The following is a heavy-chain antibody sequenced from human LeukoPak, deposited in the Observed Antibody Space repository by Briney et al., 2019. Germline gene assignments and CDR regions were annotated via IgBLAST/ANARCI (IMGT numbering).Heavy chain of an antibody. CDR2: IYATSSRT. CDR3: ARDHATDFGRD. Sequence: PGGSLRLSCAGSGFSVTDNFMSWVRQAPGKGLDWVSVIYATSSRTKYADSVKGRFTISRDGSKNTLYLQMNSLRVEDTAVYYCARDHATDFGRDWGQGTLVTVSS. J-gene: IGHJ4*02. CDR1: GFSVTDNF. V-gene: IGHV3-53*01. D-gene: IGHD3-16*01.